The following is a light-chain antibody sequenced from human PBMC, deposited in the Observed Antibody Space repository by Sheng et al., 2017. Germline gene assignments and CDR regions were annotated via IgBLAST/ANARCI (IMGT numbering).Light chain of an antibody. V-gene: IGKV3-20*01. Sequence: EIVLTQSPGTLSLSPGERATLSCRASQSITSSSLAWYQQKPGQAPRLLIYGASSRATGIPDRFSGSGSGTDFTLTVSRLEPEDFAVYYCHRYGSPWTFGQGTKVE. CDR1: QSITSSS. CDR2: GAS. CDR3: HRYGSPWT. J-gene: IGKJ1*01.